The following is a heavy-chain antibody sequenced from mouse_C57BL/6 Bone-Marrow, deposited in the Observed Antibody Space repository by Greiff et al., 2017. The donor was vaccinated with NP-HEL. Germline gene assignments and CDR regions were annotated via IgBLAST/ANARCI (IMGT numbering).Heavy chain of an antibody. CDR2: INPNNGGT. J-gene: IGHJ4*01. Sequence: VQLQQSGPELVKPGASVKISCKASGYTSTDYYVNWVKQSHGKSLEWIGDINPNNGGTSYNQKFKGKATLTVDKSSSTAYMELRSLTSEDSAVYYCARATYCDYDGAMDYWGQGTSVTVSS. V-gene: IGHV1-26*01. CDR1: GYTSTDYY. CDR3: ARATYCDYDGAMDY. D-gene: IGHD2-4*01.